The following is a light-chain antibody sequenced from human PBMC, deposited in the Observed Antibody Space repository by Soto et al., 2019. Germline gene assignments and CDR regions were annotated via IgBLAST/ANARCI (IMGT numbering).Light chain of an antibody. CDR1: QSVSTN. J-gene: IGKJ1*01. Sequence: EIVLTQSPATLSVSPGERATLSCRASQSVSTNLAWYQQKLGQAPRVLIYGSSSRATGVPARFSGSGSGTEFTLTISSLQSEDFAVYYCHQRQSWPRTFGQGTKVDIK. CDR3: HQRQSWPRT. CDR2: GSS. V-gene: IGKV3-15*01.